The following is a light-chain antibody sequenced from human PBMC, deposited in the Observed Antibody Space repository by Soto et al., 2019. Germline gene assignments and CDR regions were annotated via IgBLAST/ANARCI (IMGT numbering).Light chain of an antibody. CDR3: GTWDSSLSYYV. CDR1: SSNIGNNY. CDR2: GND. Sequence: QSVLTQPPSVSAAPGQKVTVSCSGSSSNIGNNYVSWYQQLPGTAPKLLIFGNDQRPSGIPDRFSGSKSGTSATLGITGLQTGDEADYYCGTWDSSLSYYVFRIGTKVTVL. J-gene: IGLJ1*01. V-gene: IGLV1-51*02.